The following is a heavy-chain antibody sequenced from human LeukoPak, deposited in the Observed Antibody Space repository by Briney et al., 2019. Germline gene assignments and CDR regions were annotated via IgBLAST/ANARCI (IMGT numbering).Heavy chain of an antibody. J-gene: IGHJ4*02. D-gene: IGHD3-10*01. CDR2: ISGSGGST. Sequence: PGGSLRLSCAASGFTVSSNYMSWVRQAPGKGLEWVSGISGSGGSTYYADSVKGRFTISRDNSKNTLYLQMNSLRAEDTAVYYCAKSFYYNSGSWGIFDYWGQGTLVTVSS. CDR3: AKSFYYNSGSWGIFDY. CDR1: GFTVSSNY. V-gene: IGHV3-23*01.